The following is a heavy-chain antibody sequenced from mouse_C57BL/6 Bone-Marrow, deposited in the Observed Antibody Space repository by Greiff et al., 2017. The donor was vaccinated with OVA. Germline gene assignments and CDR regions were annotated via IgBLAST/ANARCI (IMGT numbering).Heavy chain of an antibody. CDR3: ARRDSSGWGLAY. V-gene: IGHV5-15*04. Sequence: EVMLVESGGGLVQPGGSLKLSCAASGFTFSDYGMAWVRQAPRKGPEWVAFISNLAYSIYYADTVTGRFTISRENAKNTLYLEMSSLRSEDTAMYYCARRDSSGWGLAYWGQGTLVTVSA. CDR2: ISNLAYSI. CDR1: GFTFSDYG. D-gene: IGHD3-2*02. J-gene: IGHJ3*01.